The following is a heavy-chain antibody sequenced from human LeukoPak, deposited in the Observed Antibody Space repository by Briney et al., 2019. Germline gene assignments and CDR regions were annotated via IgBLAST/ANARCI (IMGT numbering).Heavy chain of an antibody. J-gene: IGHJ6*02. D-gene: IGHD3-10*01. Sequence: GGSLRLSCAASGFTFSSYAMSWVRQAPGKGLEWVSAISGSGSSTYYADSVKGRFTISRDNSKSTLYLQMNSLRAEDTAVYYCAKDLSGSPGYYYGMDVWGQGTTVTVSS. CDR3: AKDLSGSPGYYYGMDV. CDR2: ISGSGSST. V-gene: IGHV3-23*01. CDR1: GFTFSSYA.